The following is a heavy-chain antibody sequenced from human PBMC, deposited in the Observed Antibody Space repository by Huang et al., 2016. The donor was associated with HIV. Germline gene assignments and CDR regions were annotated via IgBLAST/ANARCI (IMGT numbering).Heavy chain of an antibody. V-gene: IGHV7-4-1*02. CDR2: INTNTGNP. J-gene: IGHJ3*02. CDR1: GYTFTSYA. CDR3: ARRRTWRLSDVFDI. D-gene: IGHD2-8*01. Sequence: QLVQSGSELKKPGASGKVSCKASGYTFTSYAMNWVRQAPGQGLEWMGWINTNTGNPTYAQGFTGRFVFSLDTSVNTAYLQISSLRAEDTAVYYCARRRTWRLSDVFDIWGQGTLVTVSS.